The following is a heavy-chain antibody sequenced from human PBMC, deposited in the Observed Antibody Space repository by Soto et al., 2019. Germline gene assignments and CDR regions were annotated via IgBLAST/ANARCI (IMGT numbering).Heavy chain of an antibody. V-gene: IGHV4-39*01. J-gene: IGHJ5*02. CDR3: ARHYSSGSRNWFDP. CDR2: IYYSGST. CDR1: GGSINSSGFF. D-gene: IGHD6-19*01. Sequence: SGTLSLTCSVSGGSINSSGFFWGWVRQPPGLGLEWIGSIYYSGSTYYNPSLRSRVTISVDTSKHQSSLKLSSVTAADTAVFYCARHYSSGSRNWFDPWGQGTLVTVSS.